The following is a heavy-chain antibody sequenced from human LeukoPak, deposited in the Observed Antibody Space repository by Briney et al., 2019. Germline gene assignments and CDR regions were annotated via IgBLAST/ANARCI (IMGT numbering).Heavy chain of an antibody. CDR2: ISSSSSTI. D-gene: IGHD1-26*01. J-gene: IGHJ4*02. CDR3: APHRDGSYPFDY. CDR1: GFTFSSYS. V-gene: IGHV3-48*02. Sequence: PGGSLRLSCAASGFTFSSYSMNWVRQAPGKGLEWISYISSSSSTIYYADSVKGRFTISRDNAKNSLYLQMNSLRDEDTAVYSCAPHRDGSYPFDYWGREPWSPSPQ.